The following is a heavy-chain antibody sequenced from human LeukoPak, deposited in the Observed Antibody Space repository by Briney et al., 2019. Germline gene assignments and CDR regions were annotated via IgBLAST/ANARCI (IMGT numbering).Heavy chain of an antibody. V-gene: IGHV4-34*01. D-gene: IGHD3-22*01. CDR3: ARGRLRYYDRNYFDY. Sequence: PSETLSLTCAVYGGSFSGYYWSWTRQPPGKGLEWIGEINHSGSTNYNPSLRSRVTISVDTSKNQFSLKLSSVTAADTAVYYCARGRLRYYDRNYFDYWGQGTLVTVSS. CDR2: INHSGST. J-gene: IGHJ4*02. CDR1: GGSFSGYY.